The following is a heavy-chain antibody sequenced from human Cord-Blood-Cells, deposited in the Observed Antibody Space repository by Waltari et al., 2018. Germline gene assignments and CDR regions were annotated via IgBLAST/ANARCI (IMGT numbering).Heavy chain of an antibody. CDR1: GFTFSSYS. CDR3: ATSLGAYWYFDL. V-gene: IGHV3-21*01. CDR2: ISSSRSYI. J-gene: IGHJ2*01. Sequence: EVQLVESGGGLVKPGGSLRLSCAASGFTFSSYSMNWVRQAPGKGLEWVSSISSSRSYIYYADSVKGRFTISRDNAKNSLYLQMNSLRAEDTAVYYCATSLGAYWYFDLWGRGTLVTVSS. D-gene: IGHD3-3*01.